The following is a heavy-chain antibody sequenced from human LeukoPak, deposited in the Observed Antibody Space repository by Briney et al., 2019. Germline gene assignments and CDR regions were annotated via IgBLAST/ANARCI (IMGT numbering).Heavy chain of an antibody. CDR3: AKARGIVGAGYYFDY. J-gene: IGHJ4*02. D-gene: IGHD1-26*01. V-gene: IGHV3-21*01. CDR2: ISSSSSYI. Sequence: SGGSLRLSCAASGFTFSSYSMNWVRQAPGKGLEWVSSISSSSSYIYYADSVKGRFTISRDNAKNSLYLQMNSLRAEDTAVYYCAKARGIVGAGYYFDYWGQGTLVTVSS. CDR1: GFTFSSYS.